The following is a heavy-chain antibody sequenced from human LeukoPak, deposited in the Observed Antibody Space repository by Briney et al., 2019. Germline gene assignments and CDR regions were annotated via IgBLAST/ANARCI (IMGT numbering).Heavy chain of an antibody. CDR2: INPNSGGT. V-gene: IGHV1-2*02. CDR3: ATGLLLAAAGTILVGGDAFDI. Sequence: ASVKVSCKASGYTFTGYYMHWVRQAPGQGLEWMGWINPNSGGTNYAQKFQGRVTMTRDTSISTAYMELSRLRSDDTAVYYCATGLLLAAAGTILVGGDAFDIWGQGTMVTVSS. D-gene: IGHD6-13*01. CDR1: GYTFTGYY. J-gene: IGHJ3*02.